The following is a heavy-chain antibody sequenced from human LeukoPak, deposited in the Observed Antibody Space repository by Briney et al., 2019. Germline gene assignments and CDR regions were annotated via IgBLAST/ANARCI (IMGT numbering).Heavy chain of an antibody. J-gene: IGHJ4*02. CDR1: GFTVSSSY. Sequence: GGSLRLSCAASGFTVSSSYMSWVRQAPGKGLEWVSVIYSGGSTYYADSVKGRFTISRDNSKNTLYLQMNSLRAEDTAVYYCASGNSSSWYNYFDYWGQGTLVTVSS. CDR2: IYSGGST. V-gene: IGHV3-66*02. CDR3: ASGNSSSWYNYFDY. D-gene: IGHD6-13*01.